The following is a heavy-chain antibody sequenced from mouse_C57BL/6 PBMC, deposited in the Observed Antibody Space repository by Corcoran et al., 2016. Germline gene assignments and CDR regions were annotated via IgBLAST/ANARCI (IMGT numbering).Heavy chain of an antibody. CDR2: INPNNGGT. CDR3: ARNYYGSSLDY. D-gene: IGHD1-1*01. CDR1: GYTFTDYY. V-gene: IGHV1-26*01. Sequence: EVQLQQSGPELVKPGASVKISCKASGYTFTDYYMNWVKQSHGKSLEWIGDINPNNGGTSYNQKLKGKATLTVDKSSSTAYMELRSLTSEDSAVYYCARNYYGSSLDYWGQGTTLTVSS. J-gene: IGHJ2*01.